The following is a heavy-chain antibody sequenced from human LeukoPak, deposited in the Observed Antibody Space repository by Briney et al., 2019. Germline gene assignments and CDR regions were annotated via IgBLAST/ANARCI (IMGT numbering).Heavy chain of an antibody. CDR1: GRSFSGYY. D-gene: IGHD3-22*01. CDR3: ARPKTVITMIVGSEVAFDI. J-gene: IGHJ3*02. V-gene: IGHV4-34*01. CDR2: INHSGST. Sequence: SETLSLTCAVYGRSFSGYYWSWIRQPPGKGLEWIGEINHSGSTNYNPSLKSRVTISVDTSKNQLPLKLSSVTAADTAVYYCARPKTVITMIVGSEVAFDIWGQGTMVTVSS.